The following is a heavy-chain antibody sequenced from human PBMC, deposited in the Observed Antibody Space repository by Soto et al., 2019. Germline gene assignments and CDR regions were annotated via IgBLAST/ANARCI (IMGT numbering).Heavy chain of an antibody. D-gene: IGHD4-17*01. J-gene: IGHJ6*02. CDR2: IYYSGST. V-gene: IGHV4-31*03. Sequence: SETLSLTCTVSGGSISSGGYYWSWIRQHPGKGLEWIGYIYYSGSTYYNPSLKSRVTISVDTSKNQFSLKLSSVTAADTAVYYCARGRGTTGRHYYYYGMDVWGQGTTVTVSS. CDR3: ARGRGTTGRHYYYYGMDV. CDR1: GGSISSGGYY.